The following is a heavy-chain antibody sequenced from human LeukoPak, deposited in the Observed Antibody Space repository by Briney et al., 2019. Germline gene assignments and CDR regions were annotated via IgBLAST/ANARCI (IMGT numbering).Heavy chain of an antibody. J-gene: IGHJ6*02. CDR1: GYTFTSYA. CDR2: INTNTGNP. Sequence: GASVKVSCKASGYTFTSYAMNWVRQAPGQGLEWMGWINTNTGNPTYAQGFTGRFVFSLDTSVSTAYLQISSLKAEDTAVYYCARVRGSSWKTDYYYYGMDVWGQGTTVTVSS. V-gene: IGHV7-4-1*02. D-gene: IGHD6-13*01. CDR3: ARVRGSSWKTDYYYYGMDV.